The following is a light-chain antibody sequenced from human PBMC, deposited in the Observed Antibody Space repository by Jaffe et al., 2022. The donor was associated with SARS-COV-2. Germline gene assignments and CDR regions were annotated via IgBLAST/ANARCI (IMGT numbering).Light chain of an antibody. CDR2: GAS. CDR3: HQYGDSPFT. CDR1: QRITSNS. Sequence: EIVLTQSPGTLSLSPGERATLSCRASQRITSNSLAWYQQKPGQAPRLLIYGASSRATGTPDRFSGSGSGTDFTLTIRGLEPEDFTLYYCHQYGDSPFTFGPGTRVDVK. V-gene: IGKV3-20*01. J-gene: IGKJ3*01.